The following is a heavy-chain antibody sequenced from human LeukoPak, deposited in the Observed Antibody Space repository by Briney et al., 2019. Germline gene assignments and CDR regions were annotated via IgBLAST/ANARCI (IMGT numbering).Heavy chain of an antibody. CDR1: GFTFSSYS. CDR3: AKDRIRIAAAGTSDY. Sequence: GGSLRLSCAASGFTFSSYSMNWVRQAPGKGLEWVSAISGSGGSTYYADSVKGRFTISRDNSKNTLYLQMNSLRAEDTAVYYCAKDRIRIAAAGTSDYWGQGTLVTVSS. J-gene: IGHJ4*02. CDR2: ISGSGGST. D-gene: IGHD6-13*01. V-gene: IGHV3-23*01.